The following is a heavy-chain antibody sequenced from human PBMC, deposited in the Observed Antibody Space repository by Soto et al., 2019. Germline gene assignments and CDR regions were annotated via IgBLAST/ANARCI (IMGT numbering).Heavy chain of an antibody. CDR3: TTDGNSGSYWLTFDY. CDR2: IKSKTDGGTT. Sequence: EVQLVESGGGLVKPGGSLRLSCAASGFTFSNAWMNWVRQAPGKGLEWFGRIKSKTDGGTTDYAAPLKCRFTISRDDSNNTLYLQMNSLKTEDTAVYYCTTDGNSGSYWLTFDYWGQGTLVTVSS. CDR1: GFTFSNAW. D-gene: IGHD1-26*01. V-gene: IGHV3-15*07. J-gene: IGHJ4*02.